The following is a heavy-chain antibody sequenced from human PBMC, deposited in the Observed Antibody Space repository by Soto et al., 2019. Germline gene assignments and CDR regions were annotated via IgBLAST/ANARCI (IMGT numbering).Heavy chain of an antibody. CDR1: GYTISGYA. V-gene: IGHV1-69*01. CDR3: ERARGYSYGSRYFDN. J-gene: IGHJ4*02. Sequence: PVKVSRKPAGYTISGYAISWPRQATGQVLEWMGGIIPIFGTANYAQKFQGRVTSTADESTSTAYMELSSLRSEDTAVYYCERARGYSYGSRYFDNWGQGTLVTVSS. CDR2: IIPIFGTA. D-gene: IGHD5-18*01.